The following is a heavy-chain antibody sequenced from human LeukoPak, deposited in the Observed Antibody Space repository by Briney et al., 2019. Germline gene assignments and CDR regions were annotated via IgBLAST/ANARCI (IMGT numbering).Heavy chain of an antibody. V-gene: IGHV3-23*01. CDR2: SSGGST. CDR3: AKVFRSGDLFASDY. D-gene: IGHD2-21*02. CDR1: GFTFSSFV. Sequence: GGSLRLSCAASGFTFSSFVMSWVRQAPGKGLEWVSGSSGGSTYYADSVKGRFTISRDNSKNTLYLQMSSLRAEDTAVYYCAKVFRSGDLFASDYWGQGTLVTVSS. J-gene: IGHJ4*02.